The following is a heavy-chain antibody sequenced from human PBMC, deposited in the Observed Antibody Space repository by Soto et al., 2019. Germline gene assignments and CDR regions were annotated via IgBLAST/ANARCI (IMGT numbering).Heavy chain of an antibody. J-gene: IGHJ6*02. CDR3: AGGKQQLGYYYYAMDV. D-gene: IGHD6-13*01. Sequence: GGSLTLACAGSGVTFSSYAMHWVRQAPGKGLEWAAVISYDGSNKYYADSVKGRFTISRDNSKNTLYLQINSLRAEDTAVYYCAGGKQQLGYYYYAMDVWGQGTTVTVSS. CDR1: GVTFSSYA. V-gene: IGHV3-30-3*01. CDR2: ISYDGSNK.